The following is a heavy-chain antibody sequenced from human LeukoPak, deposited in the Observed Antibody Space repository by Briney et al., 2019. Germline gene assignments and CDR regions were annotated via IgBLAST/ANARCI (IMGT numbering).Heavy chain of an antibody. J-gene: IGHJ4*02. Sequence: PSETLSLTCTVSGGSMSCYYWTWIRQTPGKGLEWIGYKYYDGNSGNTNYNPSLESRVTISVDTSKNHVSLNLTSVTAADTAVYYCVRPESAGTKYRFDYWGQGALVTVSS. CDR1: GGSMSCYY. CDR3: VRPESAGTKYRFDY. V-gene: IGHV4-59*01. CDR2: KYYDGNSGNT. D-gene: IGHD1-1*01.